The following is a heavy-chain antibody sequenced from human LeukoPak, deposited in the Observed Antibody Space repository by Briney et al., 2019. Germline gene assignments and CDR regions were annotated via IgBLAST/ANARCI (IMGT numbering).Heavy chain of an antibody. CDR1: GFTFSSYW. D-gene: IGHD5-12*01. V-gene: IGHV3-7*01. Sequence: GGSLRLSCAASGFTFSSYWMSWVRQAPGKGLEWVANIKQEGSEKYYVDSVKGRFTISRDNAKNSLYLQMNSLRAEDTAVYYCARLSGYDLYYYYYMDVWGKGTTVTVSS. CDR3: ARLSGYDLYYYYYMDV. J-gene: IGHJ6*03. CDR2: IKQEGSEK.